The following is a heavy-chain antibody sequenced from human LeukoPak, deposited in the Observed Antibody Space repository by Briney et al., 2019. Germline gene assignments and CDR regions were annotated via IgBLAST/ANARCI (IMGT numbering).Heavy chain of an antibody. V-gene: IGHV3-30*04. Sequence: GGSLRLSCAASGFTFSSYAMHWVRQAPGKGLEWVAVISYDGNNKYYADSVKGRFTISRDNPKNTLYLQMNSLRTEDTAVYYCARDQAAAGHSWFDPWGQGTLVTVSS. CDR3: ARDQAAAGHSWFDP. CDR2: ISYDGNNK. CDR1: GFTFSSYA. D-gene: IGHD6-13*01. J-gene: IGHJ5*02.